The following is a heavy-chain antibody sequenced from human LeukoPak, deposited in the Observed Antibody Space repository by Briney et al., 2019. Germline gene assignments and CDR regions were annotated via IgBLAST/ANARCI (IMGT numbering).Heavy chain of an antibody. V-gene: IGHV1-18*01. CDR2: ISAYNGNT. J-gene: IGHJ6*03. CDR1: GYTFTSYG. Sequence: ASVKVSCKASGYTFTSYGISWVRQAPGQGLEWMGWISAYNGNTNYAQKLQGRVTMTTDTSTSTAYMELRSLRSDDTAVYYCARDWGCSSTSCSAEGIYYYYMDVWGKGTTVTVSS. CDR3: ARDWGCSSTSCSAEGIYYYYMDV. D-gene: IGHD2-2*01.